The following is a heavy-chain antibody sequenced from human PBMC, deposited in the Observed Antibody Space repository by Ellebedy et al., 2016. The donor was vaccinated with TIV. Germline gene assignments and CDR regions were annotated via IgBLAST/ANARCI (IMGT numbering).Heavy chain of an antibody. CDR3: AGEFLGSWSGDTCHPYYRTDV. D-gene: IGHD3-3*01. Sequence: MPSETLSLTCTVSACPISRYDCAWTLQSPRQGREGVGDIHYSGRITYKPSLTLRVAISVDTSKNQFSLKLSSVTAADTAVYYCAGEFLGSWSGDTCHPYYRTDVWGQGTTVTVSS. CDR1: ACPISRYD. V-gene: IGHV4-59*01. J-gene: IGHJ6*02. CDR2: IHYSGRI.